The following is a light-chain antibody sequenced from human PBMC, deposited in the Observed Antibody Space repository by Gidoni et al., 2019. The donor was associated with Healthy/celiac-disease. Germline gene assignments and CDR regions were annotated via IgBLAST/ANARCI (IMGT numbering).Light chain of an antibody. CDR1: QRVSSSY. V-gene: IGKV3-20*01. CDR3: QQYGSSPLCS. Sequence: EIVLTQSPGTLSFSPGERATLSCRASQRVSSSYLAWYQQKPGQAPRLLIYGAASRATGIPDRFSSSGSGTDFTLTISRLEPEDFAVYYCQQYGSSPLCSFGQGTKLEIK. CDR2: GAA. J-gene: IGKJ2*04.